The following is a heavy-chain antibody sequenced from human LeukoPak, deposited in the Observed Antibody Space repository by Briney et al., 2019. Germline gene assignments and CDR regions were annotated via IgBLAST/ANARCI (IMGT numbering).Heavy chain of an antibody. CDR2: VYYSGST. CDR3: ARVLGYCSSTSCYVGYYYYYMDV. Sequence: SETLPLTCTVSGGSISSYYWSWIRQPPGKGLEWIGYVYYSGSTNYNPSLKSRVTISVDTSKNQFSLKLSSVTAADTAVYYCARVLGYCSSTSCYVGYYYYYMDVWGKGTTVTVSS. CDR1: GGSISSYY. J-gene: IGHJ6*03. V-gene: IGHV4-59*01. D-gene: IGHD2-2*01.